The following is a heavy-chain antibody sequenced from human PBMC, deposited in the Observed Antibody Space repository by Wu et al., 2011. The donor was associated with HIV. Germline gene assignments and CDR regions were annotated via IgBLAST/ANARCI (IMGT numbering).Heavy chain of an antibody. CDR2: IIPIFDTA. Sequence: QVQLVQSGAAVKKPGSSVKVSCKASGGTFNSYGITWVRQAPGQGLEWMGRIIPIFDTANSAQKFQGRVKFTADKSTNTAYMELSSLRSEDTAVYYCARDPSPYGSGSYSDYWGQGTLVTVSS. J-gene: IGHJ4*02. V-gene: IGHV1-69*14. D-gene: IGHD3-10*01. CDR1: GGTFNSYG. CDR3: ARDPSPYGSGSYSDY.